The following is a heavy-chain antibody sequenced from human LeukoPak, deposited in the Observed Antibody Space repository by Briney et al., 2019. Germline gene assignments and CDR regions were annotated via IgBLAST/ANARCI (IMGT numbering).Heavy chain of an antibody. CDR3: ARSSDYYSPFDY. CDR1: GYTFTGYF. CDR2: INPNSGGT. V-gene: IGHV1-2*02. D-gene: IGHD3-22*01. J-gene: IGHJ4*02. Sequence: ASVKVSCKASGYTFTGYFMHWVRQAPGQGLEWMGWINPNSGGTNYAQKFQGRVTMTTDTSISTAYMELSRLISDDTAVYYCARSSDYYSPFDYRGQGTLVTASS.